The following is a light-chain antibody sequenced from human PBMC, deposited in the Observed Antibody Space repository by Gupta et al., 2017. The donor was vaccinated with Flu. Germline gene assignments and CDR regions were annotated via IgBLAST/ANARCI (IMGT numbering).Light chain of an antibody. J-gene: IGKJ1*01. CDR1: QNVNSNS. CDR2: DAS. Sequence: IVLTQSPGTLSLSPGERATLSCRASQNVNSNSLAWYQQKPGQTPRLLNYDASRRATGIPDMFSGSGSGTDFTLSISRLEHEDFAVYYCQQYGSSRTFGQGTKVEIK. V-gene: IGKV3-20*01. CDR3: QQYGSSRT.